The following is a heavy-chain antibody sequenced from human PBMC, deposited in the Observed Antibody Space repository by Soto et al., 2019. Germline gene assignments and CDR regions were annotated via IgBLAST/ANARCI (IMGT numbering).Heavy chain of an antibody. CDR1: GDSVSSNSAA. J-gene: IGHJ6*02. D-gene: IGHD3-3*01. V-gene: IGHV6-1*01. Sequence: SQTLSLTCAISGDSVSSNSAAWNWIRQSPSRGLEWLGRTYYRSKWYNDYAVSVKSRITINPDTSKNQFSLQLNSVTPEDTAVYYCAHAYYDFWSGYSSSALYGMDVWGHGTTVTVSS. CDR3: AHAYYDFWSGYSSSALYGMDV. CDR2: TYYRSKWYN.